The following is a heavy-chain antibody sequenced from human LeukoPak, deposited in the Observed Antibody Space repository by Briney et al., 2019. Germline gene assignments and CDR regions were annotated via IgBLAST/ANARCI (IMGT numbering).Heavy chain of an antibody. CDR3: AKDPEAYSSGLVQGY. J-gene: IGHJ4*02. Sequence: PGGSLRLSCVASGFIFNDYEMNWVRQAPGKGLEWVAYISGSGLSIYYADSVKGRFTISRDNAKNTLYLQMNSLRAEDTAVYYCAKDPEAYSSGLVQGYWGQGTLVTVSS. CDR2: ISGSGLSI. V-gene: IGHV3-48*03. D-gene: IGHD6-19*01. CDR1: GFIFNDYE.